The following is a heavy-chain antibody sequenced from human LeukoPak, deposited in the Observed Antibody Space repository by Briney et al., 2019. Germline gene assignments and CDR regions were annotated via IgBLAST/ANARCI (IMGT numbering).Heavy chain of an antibody. CDR2: ITPSGGST. J-gene: IGHJ4*02. D-gene: IGHD6-6*01. Sequence: ASVKVSCKASGYTFTSYHIHWVRQAPGQGLEWMGIITPSGGSTSYAQKFQGRVTMTRDTSTSTVYMELSSLRSEDTAVYYCAREGGIAARPMDYWGQGTLVTVSS. V-gene: IGHV1-46*01. CDR1: GYTFTSYH. CDR3: AREGGIAARPMDY.